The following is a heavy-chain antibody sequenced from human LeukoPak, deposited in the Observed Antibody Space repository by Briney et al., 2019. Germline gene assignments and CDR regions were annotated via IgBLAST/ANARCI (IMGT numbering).Heavy chain of an antibody. J-gene: IGHJ6*03. D-gene: IGHD6-13*01. V-gene: IGHV1-69*13. Sequence: SVKVSCKASGYTFTSYDINWVRQATGQGLEWMGGIIPIFGTANYAQKFQGRVTITADESTSTAYMELSSLRSEDTGVYYCATXXQQRGYYYMDVWGKGTTVTVSS. CDR2: IIPIFGTA. CDR3: ATXXQQRGYYYMDV. CDR1: GYTFTSYD.